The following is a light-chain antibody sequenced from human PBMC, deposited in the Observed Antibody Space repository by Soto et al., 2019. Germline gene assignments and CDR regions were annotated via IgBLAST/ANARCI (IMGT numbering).Light chain of an antibody. V-gene: IGKV3-11*01. CDR1: QSVSSY. J-gene: IGKJ5*01. Sequence: SVLTHSQHTLSLSPGRRPTLCCRASQSVSSYLAWYQQKPAQAPRLLXYDASNRATGIPARFSGSGSATDFTLTISRLEPEDFAVYYCQRYGNSPLLTFGQGTRLEIK. CDR3: QRYGNSPLLT. CDR2: DAS.